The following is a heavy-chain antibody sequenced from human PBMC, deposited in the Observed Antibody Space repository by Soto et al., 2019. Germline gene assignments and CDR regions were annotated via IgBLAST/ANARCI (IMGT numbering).Heavy chain of an antibody. Sequence: EVQLVESGEGVVKPGGSLRLSCAASGFSFTYAWMSWVRQAPGKGLEWVGRIKSKTDGGTTNYAVPVEGRFSNSRNDSTNTLFLQLNSLKTEDTAVYYCTTCPASRSNTRCCWGQGARVTVSS. CDR2: IKSKTDGGTT. J-gene: IGHJ4*02. D-gene: IGHD2-15*01. CDR3: TTCPASRSNTRCC. V-gene: IGHV3-15*06. CDR1: GFSFTYAW.